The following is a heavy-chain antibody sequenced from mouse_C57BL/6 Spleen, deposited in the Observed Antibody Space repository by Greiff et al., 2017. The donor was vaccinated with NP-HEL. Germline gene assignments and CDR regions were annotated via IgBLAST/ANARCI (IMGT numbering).Heavy chain of an antibody. Sequence: QVQLKQPGAELVKPGASVKLSCKASGYTFTSYWMHWVKQRPGRGLEWIGRIDPNSGGTKYNEKFKNKATLTVDKPSSTAYMQLSSLTSEDSAIYYCARGYYGNHFDYWGQGTTLTVSS. CDR3: ARGYYGNHFDY. CDR2: IDPNSGGT. CDR1: GYTFTSYW. V-gene: IGHV1-72*01. J-gene: IGHJ2*01. D-gene: IGHD2-1*01.